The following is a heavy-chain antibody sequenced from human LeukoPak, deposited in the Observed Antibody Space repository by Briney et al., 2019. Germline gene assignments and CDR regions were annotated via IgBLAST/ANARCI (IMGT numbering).Heavy chain of an antibody. D-gene: IGHD5-24*01. CDR1: GGTFSSYA. Sequence: GASVKVSCKASGGTFSSYAISWVRQATGQGLEWMGWMNPNSGNTGYAQKFQGRITMTRNTSISTAYMELSSLRSEDTAVYYCARGRRIRDGYNLGYWGQGTLVTVSS. J-gene: IGHJ4*02. CDR3: ARGRRIRDGYNLGY. CDR2: MNPNSGNT. V-gene: IGHV1-8*02.